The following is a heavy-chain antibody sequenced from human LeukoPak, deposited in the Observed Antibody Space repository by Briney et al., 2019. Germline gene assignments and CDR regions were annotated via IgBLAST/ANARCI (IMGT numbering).Heavy chain of an antibody. D-gene: IGHD3-9*01. CDR1: GYSISSGYY. J-gene: IGHJ4*02. CDR2: IYYSGST. CDR3: ARLHLTGHFDY. V-gene: IGHV4-38-2*02. Sequence: SETLSLTCTVSGYSISSGYYWGWIRQPPGEGLGWIGSIYYSGSTYYNPSLKSRVTISVDTSKNQFSLKLSSVTAADTAVYYCARLHLTGHFDYWGQGTLVTVSS.